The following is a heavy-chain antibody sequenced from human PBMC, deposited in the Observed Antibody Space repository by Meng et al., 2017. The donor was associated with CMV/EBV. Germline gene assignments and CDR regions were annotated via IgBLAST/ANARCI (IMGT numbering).Heavy chain of an antibody. Sequence: GESLKISCAASGLTLSSYGIHWVRQAPGKGPEWVAFIRYDGGKKEYVDSVKGRFTISRDNSKNTVNLQMNSLRAEDTAVYYCTKDSGRGGHLWFRGVDYWGHGTLVTVSS. CDR1: GLTLSSYG. CDR2: IRYDGGKK. V-gene: IGHV3-30*02. J-gene: IGHJ4*01. D-gene: IGHD3-10*01. CDR3: TKDSGRGGHLWFRGVDY.